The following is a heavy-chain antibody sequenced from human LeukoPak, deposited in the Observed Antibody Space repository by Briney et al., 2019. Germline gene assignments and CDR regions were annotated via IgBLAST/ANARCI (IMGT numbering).Heavy chain of an antibody. CDR3: AKDRTSGLGCY. J-gene: IGHJ4*02. Sequence: PGGSLRLSCAASGFTFSSYGMHWVRQAPGKGLEWVAFIRYDGSNKYYADSVKGRFTIFRDNSKNTLYLQMNSLRAEDTAVYYCAKDRTSGLGCYWGQGTLVTVSS. D-gene: IGHD6-19*01. CDR2: IRYDGSNK. CDR1: GFTFSSYG. V-gene: IGHV3-30*02.